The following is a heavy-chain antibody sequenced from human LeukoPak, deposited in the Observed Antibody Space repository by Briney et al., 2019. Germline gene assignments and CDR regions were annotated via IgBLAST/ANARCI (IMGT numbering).Heavy chain of an antibody. D-gene: IGHD5-18*01. J-gene: IGHJ3*01. Sequence: SETLSLTRAVYGRSFSGYLWIWVRQPPGKGLEWVGEINHSGNTNYNPSLESRVTISVDTSENQLSLKLTSVTAADTAVYYCAKQIHNAFDLWGQGTMVTVSS. CDR3: AKQIHNAFDL. CDR1: GRSFSGYL. CDR2: INHSGNT. V-gene: IGHV4-34*01.